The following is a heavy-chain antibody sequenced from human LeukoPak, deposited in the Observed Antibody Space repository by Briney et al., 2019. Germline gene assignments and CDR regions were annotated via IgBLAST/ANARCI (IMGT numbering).Heavy chain of an antibody. J-gene: IGHJ4*02. CDR3: ARGRPHGNDY. Sequence: GGSLRLSCAASGFTFSSYWMNWVRQVPGKGLVWVSRIASDGNNRDYMDSVKGRFTISRDNAKNTLYLQMNSLRVEDTAVYYCARGRPHGNDYWGQGTLVTVSS. CDR2: IASDGNNR. V-gene: IGHV3-74*01. CDR1: GFTFSSYW. D-gene: IGHD4-23*01.